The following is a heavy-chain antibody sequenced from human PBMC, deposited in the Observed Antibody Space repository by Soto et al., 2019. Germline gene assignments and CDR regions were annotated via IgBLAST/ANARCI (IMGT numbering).Heavy chain of an antibody. CDR1: GFTFSSYA. CDR3: ARGSTATWDTAMVTGAFDI. J-gene: IGHJ3*02. V-gene: IGHV3-23*01. Sequence: EVQLLESGGGLVQPGGSLRLSCAASGFTFSSYAMSWVRQAPGKGLEWVSAISGSGGSTYYADSVKGRFTISRDNSKNTLYLQMNSLRAEDTAVYYCARGSTATWDTAMVTGAFDIWGQGTMVTVSS. D-gene: IGHD5-18*01. CDR2: ISGSGGST.